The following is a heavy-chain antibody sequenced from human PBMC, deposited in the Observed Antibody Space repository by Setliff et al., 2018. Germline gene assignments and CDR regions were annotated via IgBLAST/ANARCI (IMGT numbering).Heavy chain of an antibody. D-gene: IGHD2-2*02. J-gene: IGHJ5*02. CDR3: ARGVVVPAAIGRGFDP. V-gene: IGHV1-69*10. Sequence: SVEVSCKASGGTFSSYAISWVRQAPGQGLEWMGGIIPILGIANYAQKFQGRVTITADKSTSTAYMELSSLRSEDTAVYYCARGVVVPAAIGRGFDPWGQGTLVTVSS. CDR1: GGTFSSYA. CDR2: IIPILGIA.